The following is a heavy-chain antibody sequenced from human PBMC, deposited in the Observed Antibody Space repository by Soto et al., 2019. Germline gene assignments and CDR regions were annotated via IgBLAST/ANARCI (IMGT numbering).Heavy chain of an antibody. CDR1: GFAFTSYW. D-gene: IGHD5-12*01. Sequence: LRLSCAASGFAFTSYWMHWVRQAPGKGLVWVAGVKSDGTTATYADSVRGRFTISRDNAKNTLYLQMNSLSAEDTAVYYCARVNGQRWLPNYYGMDVWGQGTTVTVSS. V-gene: IGHV3-74*01. CDR2: VKSDGTTA. CDR3: ARVNGQRWLPNYYGMDV. J-gene: IGHJ6*02.